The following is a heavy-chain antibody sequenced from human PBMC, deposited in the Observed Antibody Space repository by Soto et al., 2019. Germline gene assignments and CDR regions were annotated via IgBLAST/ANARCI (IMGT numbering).Heavy chain of an antibody. D-gene: IGHD2-15*01. Sequence: GESLKISCKGSGYSFTSYWIGRVPQMPGKGLEWMGIIYPGDSDTRYSPSFQGHVTISADKSILTAYRQLSRLKASDTAMYDCVRLEDDRRGWFLNLLYGMDVWGHGTKVTVSS. V-gene: IGHV5-51*01. CDR2: IYPGDSDT. CDR1: GYSFTSYW. J-gene: IGHJ6*02. CDR3: VRLEDDRRGWFLNLLYGMDV.